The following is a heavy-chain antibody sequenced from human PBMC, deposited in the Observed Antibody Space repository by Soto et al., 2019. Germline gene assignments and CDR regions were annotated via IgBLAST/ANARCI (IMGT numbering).Heavy chain of an antibody. CDR1: GGSISDFY. Sequence: NPSETLSLTCTVSGGSISDFYWTWIRQSPGKGLEWIGYIYYTGRTDYNPSLASRLTISVDPSKTQLSLNLRSVSPADTAVYYCARLGGVAARTFDYWGPGTLVTVSS. V-gene: IGHV4-59*01. CDR3: ARLGGVAARTFDY. CDR2: IYYTGRT. J-gene: IGHJ4*02. D-gene: IGHD6-6*01.